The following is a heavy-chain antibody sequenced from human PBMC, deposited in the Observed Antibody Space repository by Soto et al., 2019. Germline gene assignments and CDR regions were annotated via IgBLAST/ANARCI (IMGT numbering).Heavy chain of an antibody. J-gene: IGHJ6*02. CDR2: IIPIFGTA. D-gene: IGHD2-2*01. CDR3: ARHVPAAGYYYGMDV. V-gene: IGHV1-69*12. Sequence: QVQLVQSGAEVKKPGSSVKVSCKASGGTFSSYAISWVRQAPGQGLEWMGGIIPIFGTANYAQKFQGRVTITADEATSTANMELSSLRSEDTAVYYCARHVPAAGYYYGMDVWGQGTTVTVSS. CDR1: GGTFSSYA.